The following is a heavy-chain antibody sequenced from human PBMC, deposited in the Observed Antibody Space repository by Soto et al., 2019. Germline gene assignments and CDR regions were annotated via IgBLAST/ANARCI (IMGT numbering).Heavy chain of an antibody. D-gene: IGHD2-8*01. Sequence: ASVKVSCKASGYTFTSYGISWVRQAPGQGLEWMGWISAYNGNTNYAQKLQGRVTMTTDTSTGTAYMELRSLRSDDTAVYYCAKVREDIVLLVALDYWGQGTLVTVSS. J-gene: IGHJ4*02. CDR1: GYTFTSYG. CDR2: ISAYNGNT. CDR3: AKVREDIVLLVALDY. V-gene: IGHV1-18*01.